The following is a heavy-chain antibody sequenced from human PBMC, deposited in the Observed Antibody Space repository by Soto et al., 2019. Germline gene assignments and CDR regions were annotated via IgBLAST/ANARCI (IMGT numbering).Heavy chain of an antibody. D-gene: IGHD6-19*01. V-gene: IGHV3-23*01. CDR2: ISGSGGST. CDR1: GFTFSSYA. Sequence: GGSLRLSCAASGFTFSSYAMSWVRQAPGKGLEWVSAISGSGGSTYYADSVKGRFTISRDNSKNTLYLQMNSLRAEDTAVYYCAKEPRRLGYSSGWYPPAAIDYWGQGTLVTVSS. CDR3: AKEPRRLGYSSGWYPPAAIDY. J-gene: IGHJ4*02.